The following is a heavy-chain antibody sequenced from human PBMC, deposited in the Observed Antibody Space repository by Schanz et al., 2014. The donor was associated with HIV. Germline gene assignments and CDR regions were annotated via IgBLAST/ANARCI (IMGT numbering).Heavy chain of an antibody. Sequence: MQLVESGGGVVQPGRSLRLSCAASGFTFSSYGMHWVRQAPGRGLEWVSYISASGSSIQYADSVRGRFTISRDTAKNSLYLQMNSLRAEDTAVYYCARVFGRTYGLPDYWGQGTLVTVSS. J-gene: IGHJ4*02. CDR2: ISASGSSI. CDR3: ARVFGRTYGLPDY. CDR1: GFTFSSYG. V-gene: IGHV3-48*01. D-gene: IGHD3-10*01.